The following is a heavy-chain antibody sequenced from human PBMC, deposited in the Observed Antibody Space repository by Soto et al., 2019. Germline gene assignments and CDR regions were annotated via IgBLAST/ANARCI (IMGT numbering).Heavy chain of an antibody. D-gene: IGHD6-19*01. CDR1: GGTFSSYA. J-gene: IGHJ4*02. CDR3: ARVGIAVAAGPDY. Sequence: ASVKVSCKASGGTFSSYAISWVRQAPGQGLEWMGGIIPIFGTANYAQKFQGRVTITADESTSTAYMELSSLRSEDTAVYYCARVGIAVAAGPDYWGQGTLVTVSS. V-gene: IGHV1-69*13. CDR2: IIPIFGTA.